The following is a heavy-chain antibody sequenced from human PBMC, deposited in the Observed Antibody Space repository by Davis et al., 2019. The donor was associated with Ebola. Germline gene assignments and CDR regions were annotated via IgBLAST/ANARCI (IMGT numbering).Heavy chain of an antibody. J-gene: IGHJ5*02. D-gene: IGHD5-12*01. V-gene: IGHV1-8*01. CDR3: ARGRKVAKMGSWFDP. CDR2: MNPNSGNT. CDR1: GYTFTSYD. Sequence: ASVKVSCKASGYTFTSYDINWVRQATGQGLEWMGWMNPNSGNTGYAQKFQGRVTMTRNTSISTAYMELSSLTSADTAVYYCARGRKVAKMGSWFDPWGQGTLVTVSS.